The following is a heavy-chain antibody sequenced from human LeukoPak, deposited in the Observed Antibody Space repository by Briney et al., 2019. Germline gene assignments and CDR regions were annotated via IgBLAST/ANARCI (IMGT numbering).Heavy chain of an antibody. CDR2: ISSSGTTM. D-gene: IGHD2-2*01. J-gene: IGHJ4*02. CDR1: GFTFGSYE. V-gene: IGHV3-48*03. Sequence: GGSLRLSCAASGFTFGSYEMNWVRQAPGKGLEWISYISSSGTTMYYADSVKGRFTISRDNAKNSLYLQMNSLRAEDTAVYYCARVLPVVPATSFDNWGQGTLVT. CDR3: ARVLPVVPATSFDN.